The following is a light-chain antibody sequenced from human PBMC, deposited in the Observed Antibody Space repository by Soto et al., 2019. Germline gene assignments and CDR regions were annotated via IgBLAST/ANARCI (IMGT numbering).Light chain of an antibody. Sequence: SVLTQPASVSGSPGQSITISCTGTSSDVGRYNFVSWYQQHPGKAPKLIIYEVSNRPSGISNRFSGSKSGNTASLTISGLQAEDEADYYCSSFILTCNIAVFGGGTKLTVL. CDR3: SSFILTCNIAV. V-gene: IGLV2-14*03. J-gene: IGLJ3*02. CDR1: SSDVGRYNF. CDR2: EVS.